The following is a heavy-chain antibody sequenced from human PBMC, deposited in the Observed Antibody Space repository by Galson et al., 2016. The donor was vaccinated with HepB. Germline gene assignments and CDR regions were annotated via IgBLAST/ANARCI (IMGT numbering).Heavy chain of an antibody. CDR2: ISYSGST. CDR1: GDSISSSSYY. CDR3: ARHRWGSLAFNWFDP. J-gene: IGHJ5*02. Sequence: SETLSLTCTVSGDSISSSSYYWGWIRQPPGKGLEWIGSISYSGSTYYNPSLKSRGTISVDTSKSHFCLNLTSVTAADTAVYYCARHRWGSLAFNWFDPWGQGTLVTVSS. D-gene: IGHD3-16*01. V-gene: IGHV4-39*01.